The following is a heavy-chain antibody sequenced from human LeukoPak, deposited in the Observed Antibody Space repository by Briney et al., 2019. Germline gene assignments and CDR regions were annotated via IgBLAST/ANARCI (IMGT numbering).Heavy chain of an antibody. D-gene: IGHD6-19*01. Sequence: ASVKVSCKASGGTFSSYAISWVRQAPGQGLEWMGRIIPIFGIANYAQKFQGRVTITTDKSTSTAYMELSSLRSEDTAVYYCARTSSDWYEGNHLGYWGQGTLVTVSS. CDR2: IIPIFGIA. CDR3: ARTSSDWYEGNHLGY. CDR1: GGTFSSYA. V-gene: IGHV1-69*04. J-gene: IGHJ4*02.